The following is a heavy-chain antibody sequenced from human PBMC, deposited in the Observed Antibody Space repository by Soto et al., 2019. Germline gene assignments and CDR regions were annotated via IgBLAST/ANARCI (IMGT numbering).Heavy chain of an antibody. V-gene: IGHV1-2*04. CDR1: GYTFTGYY. J-gene: IGHJ5*02. CDR2: INPNSGGT. CDR3: ARALPLGYCSSTSCYAIGPNWFDP. Sequence: ASVKVSCKASGYTFTGYYMHWVRQAPGQGLEWMGWINPNSGGTNYAQKFQGWVIMTRDTSISTAYMELSRLRSDDTAVYYCARALPLGYCSSTSCYAIGPNWFDPWGQGTLVTVSS. D-gene: IGHD2-2*01.